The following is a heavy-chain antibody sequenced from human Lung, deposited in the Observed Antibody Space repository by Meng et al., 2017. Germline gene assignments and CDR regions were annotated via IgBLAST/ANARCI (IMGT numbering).Heavy chain of an antibody. Sequence: HVQLLQSGAEVKQPGASFTVSCKASDYTFTGYGVCWVRQAPGQGLEWMAWLGAHPGDTSFAPKFLGRVTVTADTATATAYMELRSLRSDDTAVYYCARGTPGRSYCDYWGLGTLVTVSS. D-gene: IGHD3-10*01. J-gene: IGHJ4*02. CDR1: DYTFTGYG. CDR2: LGAHPGDT. V-gene: IGHV1-18*01. CDR3: ARGTPGRSYCDY.